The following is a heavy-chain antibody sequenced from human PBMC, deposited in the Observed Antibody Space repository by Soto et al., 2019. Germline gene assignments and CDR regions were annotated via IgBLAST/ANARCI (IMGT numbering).Heavy chain of an antibody. CDR1: GFSLTSYG. Sequence: QVQMEQSGGGVVQPGRSLRLSCAASGFSLTSYGLQWVRQAPGKGLEWVAGMWSDGADTAYADSVKGRFIVSRDTSENSVHLQMNSLRGEDTAAYYCARGRRSPPSVYYYFYIDVWGAGSTVTVS. J-gene: IGHJ6*03. V-gene: IGHV3-33*01. CDR3: ARGRRSPPSVYYYFYIDV. D-gene: IGHD1-26*01. CDR2: MWSDGADT.